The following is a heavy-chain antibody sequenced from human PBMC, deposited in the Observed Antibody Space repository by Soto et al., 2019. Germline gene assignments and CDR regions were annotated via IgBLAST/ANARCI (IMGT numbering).Heavy chain of an antibody. CDR3: AKEGYDSGWYLES. CDR2: ITRSGSEA. Sequence: EVQLLESGGGLVQPGGSLRLSCAASGFSFSGSAMCWVRQGPGKGLEFVSSITRSGSEAFYADSVKGRFTMSRDNSKNMLFLRMNSLRAEYTAVYYCAKEGYDSGWYLESWGQGALVTVS. CDR1: GFSFSGSA. J-gene: IGHJ1*01. D-gene: IGHD6-19*01. V-gene: IGHV3-23*01.